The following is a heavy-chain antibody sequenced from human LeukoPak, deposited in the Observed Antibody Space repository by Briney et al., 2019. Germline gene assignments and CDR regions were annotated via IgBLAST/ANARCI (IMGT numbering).Heavy chain of an antibody. CDR2: IYHSGST. Sequence: SSETLSLTCTVSGGSISSYYWSWIRQPPGKGLEWIGSIYHSGSTYYNPSLKSRVTISVDTSKNQFSLKLSSVTAADTAVYYCARVTNYDFWSGYYTPIFDYWGQGTLVTVSS. J-gene: IGHJ4*02. D-gene: IGHD3-3*01. CDR3: ARVTNYDFWSGYYTPIFDY. V-gene: IGHV4-38-2*02. CDR1: GGSISSYY.